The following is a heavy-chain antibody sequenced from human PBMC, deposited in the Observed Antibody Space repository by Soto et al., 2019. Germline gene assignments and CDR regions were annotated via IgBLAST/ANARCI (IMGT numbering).Heavy chain of an antibody. CDR3: ARHDRGVWPEYFHH. CDR2: GYYSEGT. CDR1: GGSISSSSYY. J-gene: IGHJ1*01. Sequence: QLQLQESGPGLVKPSETLSLTCTVSGGSISSSSYYWGWIRQPPGKGLEWLGSGYYSEGTFYNPPLKSRVTISVDTSKSQFSLKLSSVTAADTAVYYCARHDRGVWPEYFHHWGQGTLVTVSS. V-gene: IGHV4-39*01. D-gene: IGHD2-8*01.